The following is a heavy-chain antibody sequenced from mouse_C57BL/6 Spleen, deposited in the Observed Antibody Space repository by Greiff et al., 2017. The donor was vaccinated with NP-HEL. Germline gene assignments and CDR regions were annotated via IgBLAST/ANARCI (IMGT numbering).Heavy chain of an antibody. CDR1: GYTFTDYN. V-gene: IGHV1-22*01. Sequence: EVKLQESGPELVKPGASEKMSCKASGYTFTDYNMHWVKQSHGKSLEWIGYINPNNGGTSYNQKFKGKATLTVNKSSSTAYMDLRSLTSEDSAVYYCARGDYDYDAFAYWGQGTLVTVSA. CDR2: INPNNGGT. D-gene: IGHD2-4*01. J-gene: IGHJ3*01. CDR3: ARGDYDYDAFAY.